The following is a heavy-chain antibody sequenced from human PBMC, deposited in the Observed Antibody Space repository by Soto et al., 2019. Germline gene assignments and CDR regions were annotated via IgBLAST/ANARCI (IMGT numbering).Heavy chain of an antibody. CDR3: TRDPQVPRIVAGDDAFDI. Sequence: GGSLRLSCTASGFTFGDYAMSWFRQAPGKGLEWVGFIRSKAYGGTTEYAASVKGRFTISREDSKSIAYLQMNSLKTEDTAVYYCTRDPQVPRIVAGDDAFDIWGQGTMVTVSS. J-gene: IGHJ3*02. CDR1: GFTFGDYA. D-gene: IGHD2-15*01. CDR2: IRSKAYGGTT. V-gene: IGHV3-49*03.